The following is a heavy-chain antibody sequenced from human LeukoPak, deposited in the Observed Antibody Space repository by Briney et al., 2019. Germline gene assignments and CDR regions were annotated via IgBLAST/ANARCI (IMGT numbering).Heavy chain of an antibody. CDR1: GGSISSGSYY. J-gene: IGHJ4*02. Sequence: SETLSLTCTVSGGSISSGSYYWSWIRQPAGKGLEWIGRIYTSGSTNYNPSLKSRVTMSVDTSKNQFSLKLSSVTAADTAVYYCARSGYCSGGSCYSRLGFDYWGQGTLVTVSS. D-gene: IGHD2-15*01. CDR3: ARSGYCSGGSCYSRLGFDY. CDR2: IYTSGST. V-gene: IGHV4-61*02.